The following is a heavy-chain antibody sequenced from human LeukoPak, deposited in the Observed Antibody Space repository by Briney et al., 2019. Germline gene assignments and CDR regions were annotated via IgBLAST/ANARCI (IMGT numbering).Heavy chain of an antibody. CDR1: GFTFSSYS. V-gene: IGHV3-21*01. D-gene: IGHD3-3*01. J-gene: IGHJ4*02. CDR3: ARDSARFTSIDY. CDR2: ISSSSSYI. Sequence: PGGPLRLSCAASGFTFSSYSMNWVRQAPGKGLEWVSSISSSSSYIYYADSVKGRFTISRDNAKNSLYLQMNSLRAEDTAVYYCARDSARFTSIDYWGQGTLVTVSS.